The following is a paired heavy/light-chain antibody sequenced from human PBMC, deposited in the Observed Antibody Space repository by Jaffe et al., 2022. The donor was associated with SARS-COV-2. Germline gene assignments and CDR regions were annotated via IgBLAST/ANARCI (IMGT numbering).Heavy chain of an antibody. D-gene: IGHD1-1*01. CDR2: VKEDGSGE. J-gene: IGHJ4*02. CDR1: GFDFSNYY. Sequence: EVQLVESGGGLVQPGGSLRLSCVASGFDFSNYYMGWVRQAPGKGLEWTARVKEDGSGEFYRDSVKGRFSISKDNAQNSLYLQMNSLRVEDTAVYFCARPVGNGYFDLWGQGTLVTVSS. V-gene: IGHV3-7*01. CDR3: ARPVGNGYFDL.
Light chain of an antibody. CDR2: WAS. CDR3: QEYYSTTWT. Sequence: DIVMTQSPDSLAVSLGERATINCKSSQSILYSSDNKNYLAWYQQRPGQPPKLLISWASTRESGVPDRFSGSGSGTDFTLTISSLQAEDVAVYYCQEYYSTTWTFGQGTNVEIK. CDR1: QSILYSSDNKNY. V-gene: IGKV4-1*01. J-gene: IGKJ1*01.